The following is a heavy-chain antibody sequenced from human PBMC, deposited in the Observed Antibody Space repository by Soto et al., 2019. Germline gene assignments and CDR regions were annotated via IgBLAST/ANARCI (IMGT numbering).Heavy chain of an antibody. CDR2: ISNDGGIE. Sequence: QVQLVQSGGGVVQPGRSLRLSCAASGFTLSDFAMHWVRQAPGKGLEWVALISNDGGIEHYGDSVRGRFTISSDNSKHMLYLQMTSLRVEDTAVYYCARAVPEMDVWGQGTTVTVSS. CDR3: ARAVPEMDV. CDR1: GFTLSDFA. V-gene: IGHV3-30-3*01. J-gene: IGHJ6*02.